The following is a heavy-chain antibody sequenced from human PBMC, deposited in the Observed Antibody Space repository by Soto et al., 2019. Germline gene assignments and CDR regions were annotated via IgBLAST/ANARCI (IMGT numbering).Heavy chain of an antibody. J-gene: IGHJ6*02. D-gene: IGHD3-3*01. CDR2: ISSSSSYI. CDR1: GFTFSSYS. Sequence: PGGSLRLSCAASGFTFSSYSMNWVRQAPGKGLEWVSSISSSSSYIYYADSVKGRFTISRDNAKNSLYLQMNSLRAEDTAVYYCARGGDSLEWLSSVSLFMDVWGQGTTVTVSS. V-gene: IGHV3-21*01. CDR3: ARGGDSLEWLSSVSLFMDV.